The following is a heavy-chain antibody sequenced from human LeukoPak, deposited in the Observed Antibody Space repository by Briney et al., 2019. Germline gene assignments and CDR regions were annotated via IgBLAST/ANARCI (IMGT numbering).Heavy chain of an antibody. J-gene: IGHJ5*02. D-gene: IGHD3-10*01. V-gene: IGHV1-18*01. CDR2: ISAYNGNT. CDR1: GYTFTSYG. Sequence: GASVKVSCKASGYTFTSYGISWVRQAPGQGLEWMGWISAYNGNTNYAQKLQGRVTMTTDTSTSTAYMELRSLRSDDTAVYYCARDLGALAITMVRGVITPPYNWFDPWGQGTLVTVSS. CDR3: ARDLGALAITMVRGVITPPYNWFDP.